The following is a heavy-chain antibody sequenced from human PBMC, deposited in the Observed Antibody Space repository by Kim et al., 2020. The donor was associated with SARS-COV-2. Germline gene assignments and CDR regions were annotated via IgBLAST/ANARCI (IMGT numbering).Heavy chain of an antibody. J-gene: IGHJ6*03. CDR3: ARVESGLGYYYMDV. V-gene: IGHV4-30-2*01. CDR2: IYHSGST. Sequence: SETLSLTCAVSGGSISSGGYSWSWIRQPPGKGLEWIGYIYHSGSTYYNPSLKSRVTISVDRSKNQFSLKLSSVTAADTAVYYCARVESGLGYYYMDVWGKGTTVTVSS. CDR1: GGSISSGGYS. D-gene: IGHD3-3*01.